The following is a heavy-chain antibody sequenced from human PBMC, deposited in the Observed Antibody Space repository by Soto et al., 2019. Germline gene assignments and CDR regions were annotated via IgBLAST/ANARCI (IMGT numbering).Heavy chain of an antibody. J-gene: IGHJ4*02. CDR2: IYYSGST. CDR3: ARQARGVAAFLPGYFDY. Sequence: PSETLSLTCTVSGGSISSSSYYWGWIRQPPGKGLEWIGSIYYSGSTYYNPSLKSRVTISVDTSKNQFSLKLSSVTAADTAVYYCARQARGVAAFLPGYFDYWGQGTLVTVSS. CDR1: GGSISSSSYY. D-gene: IGHD3-10*01. V-gene: IGHV4-39*01.